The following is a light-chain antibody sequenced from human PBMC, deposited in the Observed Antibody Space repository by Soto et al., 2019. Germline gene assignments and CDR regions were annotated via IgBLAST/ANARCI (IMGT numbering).Light chain of an antibody. V-gene: IGKV3-15*01. CDR3: HQYNNWPT. Sequence: VLTQSTGTVSLYPGERATLSCRASQRVSSNLAWYQQKPGQAPRPLIYGASTRATGIPARFSGSGSGTEFTLTFSFLQSEDFAVYYCHQYNNWPTFGQGTNVDSK. CDR1: QRVSSN. CDR2: GAS. J-gene: IGKJ1*01.